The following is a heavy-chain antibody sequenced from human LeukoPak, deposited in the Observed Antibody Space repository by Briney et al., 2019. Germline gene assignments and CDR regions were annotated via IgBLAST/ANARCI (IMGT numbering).Heavy chain of an antibody. CDR3: ARGREYSSSYGVDY. D-gene: IGHD6-6*01. CDR1: GGSFSGYY. Sequence: SETLSLTCAVYGGSFSGYYWSWIRQPPGKGLEWIGEINHSGSTNYNPSLKSRVTISVDTSKNQFSLKLSSVTATDTAVYYCARGREYSSSYGVDYWGQGTLVTVSS. J-gene: IGHJ4*02. CDR2: INHSGST. V-gene: IGHV4-34*01.